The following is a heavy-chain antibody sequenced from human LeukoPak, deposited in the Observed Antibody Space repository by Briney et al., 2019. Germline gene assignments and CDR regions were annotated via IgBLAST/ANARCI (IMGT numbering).Heavy chain of an antibody. CDR1: GFTFSSYG. J-gene: IGHJ4*02. V-gene: IGHV3-33*01. Sequence: GGSLRLSCAASGFTFSSYGMHWVRQAPGKGLEWVAVIWYDGSNKYYADSVKGRFTTSRDNSKNTLYLQMNSLRAEDTAVYYCARDLVYDILTGYYPNPLGYWGQGTLVTVSS. CDR2: IWYDGSNK. D-gene: IGHD3-9*01. CDR3: ARDLVYDILTGYYPNPLGY.